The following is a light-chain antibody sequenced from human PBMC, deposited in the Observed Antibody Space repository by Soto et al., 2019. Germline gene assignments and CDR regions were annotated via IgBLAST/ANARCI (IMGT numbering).Light chain of an antibody. CDR3: RQYVTSLA. CDR1: QSVSSIY. V-gene: IGKV3D-20*01. CDR2: DVS. Sequence: EIVLTQSPATLSLSPGERATLSCGASQSVSSIYLAWYQQKTGLAPRRLIYDVSNRFTGIPDRFSGSGSGKDFTLTSTRLVSQDAAVSYCRQYVTSLACGGGTKVEIK. J-gene: IGKJ4*01.